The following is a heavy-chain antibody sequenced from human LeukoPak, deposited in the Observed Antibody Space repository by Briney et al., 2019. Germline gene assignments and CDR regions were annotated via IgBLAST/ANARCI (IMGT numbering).Heavy chain of an antibody. CDR1: GGSFSGYY. J-gene: IGHJ3*02. D-gene: IGHD4-17*01. CDR3: ASPYGDYNGAFDI. Sequence: SETLSLTCAVYGGSFSGYYWSWIRQPPGKGLEWIGEINHSGSTNYNPSPKSRVTISVDTSKNQFSLKLSSVTAADTAVYYCASPYGDYNGAFDIWGQGTMVTVSS. CDR2: INHSGST. V-gene: IGHV4-34*01.